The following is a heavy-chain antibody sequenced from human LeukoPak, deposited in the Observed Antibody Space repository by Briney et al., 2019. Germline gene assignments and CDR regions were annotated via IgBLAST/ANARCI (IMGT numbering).Heavy chain of an antibody. D-gene: IGHD4-17*01. CDR2: INPSGGNT. CDR1: GYTFTSCY. J-gene: IGHJ4*02. CDR3: ARAYSTVTTTDY. Sequence: ASVKVSCKASGYTFTSCYMHWVRQAPGQGLEWMGIINPSGGNTSYAQKFQGRVTMTRDTSTSTVYMELSSLRSEDTAVYYCARAYSTVTTTDYWGQETLVTVSS. V-gene: IGHV1-46*01.